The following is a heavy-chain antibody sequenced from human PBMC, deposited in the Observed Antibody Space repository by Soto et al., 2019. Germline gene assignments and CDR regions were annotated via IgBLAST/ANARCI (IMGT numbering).Heavy chain of an antibody. CDR2: ISSSGSTA. V-gene: IGHV3-48*03. Sequence: GGSLRLSCAASGFTFSRFELHWVRQAPGKGLEWISYISSSGSTAYYASSVEGRFTISRDNTNNSVYLQMDSLRAEDTALYYCTRAAWFPYLSFYWGQGALVTVSS. CDR1: GFTFSRFE. CDR3: TRAAWFPYLSFY. J-gene: IGHJ4*02. D-gene: IGHD3-10*01.